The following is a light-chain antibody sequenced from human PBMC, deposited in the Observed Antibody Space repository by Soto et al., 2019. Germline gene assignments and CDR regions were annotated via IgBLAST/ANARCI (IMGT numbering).Light chain of an antibody. Sequence: EIVLTQSPGTLSLSPGERATLSCRASQSLRRSFLAWYQQKPGQAPRLLMYGASSRATGTPDRFSGSGSGTDFTLTISRLDPEDFAVYFCQQYDSAPFTFGGGTKVEVK. CDR1: QSLRRSF. V-gene: IGKV3-20*01. CDR3: QQYDSAPFT. CDR2: GAS. J-gene: IGKJ4*01.